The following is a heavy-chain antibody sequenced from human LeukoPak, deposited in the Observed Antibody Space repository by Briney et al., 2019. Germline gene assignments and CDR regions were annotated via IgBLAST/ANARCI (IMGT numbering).Heavy chain of an antibody. D-gene: IGHD3-9*01. CDR1: GFTFNRYG. CDR2: VSDDGRKK. Sequence: GGSLRLSCAASGFTFNRYGMHWVRQAPGEGLECVALVSDDGRKKFYADSVQDRFTISRDDSKNTVYLQMSSLRAEDTAMYYCARWNGDFLTGYYLDDWGQGTLVTVSS. CDR3: ARWNGDFLTGYYLDD. J-gene: IGHJ4*02. V-gene: IGHV3-30*03.